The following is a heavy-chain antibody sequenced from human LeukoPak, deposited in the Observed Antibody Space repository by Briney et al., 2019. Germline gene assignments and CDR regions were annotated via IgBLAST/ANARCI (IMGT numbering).Heavy chain of an antibody. CDR2: ISSSGGTI. Sequence: GGSLRLSCAASRFTFSTYAMHWVRQAPGKGLEWVSYISSSGGTIYYADSVKGRFTISRDNAKNSLYLQMNSLRAEDTAVYYCAREGGVNYYDLDYFDYWGQGTLITVSS. J-gene: IGHJ4*02. CDR3: AREGGVNYYDLDYFDY. V-gene: IGHV3-48*03. D-gene: IGHD3-22*01. CDR1: RFTFSTYA.